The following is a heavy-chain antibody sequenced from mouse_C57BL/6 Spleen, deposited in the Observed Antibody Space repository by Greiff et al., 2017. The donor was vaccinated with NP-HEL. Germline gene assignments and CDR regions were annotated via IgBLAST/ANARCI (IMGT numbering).Heavy chain of an antibody. J-gene: IGHJ1*03. CDR2: IYPGSGST. V-gene: IGHV1-55*01. CDR3: ARSGYSNYHWYFDV. Sequence: VQLQQPGAELVKPGASVKMSCKASGYTFTSYWITWVKQRPGQGLEWIGDIYPGSGSTNYNEKFKSKATLTVDTSSSTAYMQLSSLTSEDSAVYDCARSGYSNYHWYFDVWGTGTTVTVSS. D-gene: IGHD2-5*01. CDR1: GYTFTSYW.